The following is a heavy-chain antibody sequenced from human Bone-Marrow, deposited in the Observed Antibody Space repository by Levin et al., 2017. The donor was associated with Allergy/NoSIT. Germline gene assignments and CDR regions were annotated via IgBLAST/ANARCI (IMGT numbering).Heavy chain of an antibody. CDR1: GSMFSSFV. J-gene: IGHJ3*01. CDR2: ISHDERSI. CDR3: ATAGRTSGYADAFEF. D-gene: IGHD3-22*01. Sequence: GESLKISCAVSGSMFSSFVLHWVRQAPGKGLEWVAVISHDERSIIYAESVKGRFTISKDNSKQTLYLQMNSLRDEDTALYYCATAGRTSGYADAFEFWGQGTMVTVSS. V-gene: IGHV3-30*04.